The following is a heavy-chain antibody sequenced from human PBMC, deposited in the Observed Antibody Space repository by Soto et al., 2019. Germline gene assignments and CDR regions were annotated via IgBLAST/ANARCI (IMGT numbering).Heavy chain of an antibody. CDR1: GDSISSGAW. J-gene: IGHJ5*02. CDR2: IYHSGNT. CDR3: ARDSRTGCSSTDCYMS. Sequence: QVQLQESGPGLVKASETLSLTCAVSGDSISSGAWWSWVRQSPGKGLQWIGEIYHSGNTRNNPSLKSRVTMSVDKSNNLFSLNLMSVTAADTATYYCARDSRTGCSSTDCYMSWGRGILVTVSS. D-gene: IGHD2-2*01. V-gene: IGHV4-4*02.